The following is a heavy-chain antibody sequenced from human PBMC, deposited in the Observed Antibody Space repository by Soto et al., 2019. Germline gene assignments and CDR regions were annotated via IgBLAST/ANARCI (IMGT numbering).Heavy chain of an antibody. D-gene: IGHD3-9*01. CDR3: ARYADILTGSDAFDI. CDR1: GFTFSDYY. Sequence: QVQLVESGGGLVKPGGSLRLSCAASGFTFSDYYMSWIRQAPGKGLEWVSYISSSRSYTNYADSVKGRCTISRDNATNSLFLQMNSLRAEDTAVYYCARYADILTGSDAFDIWGQGTMVSFSS. V-gene: IGHV3-11*05. CDR2: ISSSRSYT. J-gene: IGHJ3*02.